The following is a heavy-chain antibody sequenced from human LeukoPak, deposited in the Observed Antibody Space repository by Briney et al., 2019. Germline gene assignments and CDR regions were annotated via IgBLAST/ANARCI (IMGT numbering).Heavy chain of an antibody. CDR2: IYYSGRT. CDR3: ARRRYYDSSGYLE. D-gene: IGHD3-22*01. CDR1: GDSVSRSDSY. Sequence: SETLSLTCTIFGDSVSRSDSYWDWIRQPPGKGLEWIGTIYYSGRTYYSPSLKSRVTLSVDMSNNQFSLALSSVTAADTALYFCARRRYYDSSGYLEWGQGTLVTVSS. V-gene: IGHV4-39*01. J-gene: IGHJ1*01.